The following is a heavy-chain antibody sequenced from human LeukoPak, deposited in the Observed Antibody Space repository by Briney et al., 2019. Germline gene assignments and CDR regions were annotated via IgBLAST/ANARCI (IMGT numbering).Heavy chain of an antibody. Sequence: GGSLRLSCAASGFTVSSNYMSWVRQALGKGLEWVSVIYSGGSTYYADSVKGRFTISRDNSKNTLYLQMNSLRAEDTAVYYCASDRCSGGSCYSKRFAFDIWGQGTTVTVSS. CDR3: ASDRCSGGSCYSKRFAFDI. CDR2: IYSGGST. J-gene: IGHJ3*02. CDR1: GFTVSSNY. V-gene: IGHV3-66*01. D-gene: IGHD2-15*01.